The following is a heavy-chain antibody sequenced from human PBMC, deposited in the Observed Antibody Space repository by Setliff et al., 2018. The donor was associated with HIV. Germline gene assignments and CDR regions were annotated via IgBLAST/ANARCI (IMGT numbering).Heavy chain of an antibody. D-gene: IGHD3-10*01. V-gene: IGHV4-39*07. CDR3: ARGNYYNMWADPFDY. J-gene: IGHJ4*02. CDR2: IYYTGTT. CDR1: YSSLTSNNFY. Sequence: SETLSLTCSVSYSSLTSNNFYWGWIRQPPGRGLEWIGNIYYTGTTYYNSSLKSRVRISVDTSTNQFSLNVTSVTAADTAVYYCARGNYYNMWADPFDYWGQGTLVTV.